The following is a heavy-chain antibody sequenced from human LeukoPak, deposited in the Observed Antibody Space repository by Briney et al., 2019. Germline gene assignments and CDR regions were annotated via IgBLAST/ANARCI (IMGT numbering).Heavy chain of an antibody. J-gene: IGHJ4*02. CDR1: GLTFSNEW. CDR2: INSDGSRT. V-gene: IGHV3-74*01. Sequence: PGGSLRLSCAASGLTFSNEWMHWVRHAPGTGLVWVSRINSDGSRTHYADSVEGRFTISRDNAKNTLYLQMNSLRAEDTAVYFCAREAAWARRCFFKSWGQGALVTVSS. CDR3: AREAAWARRCFFKS. D-gene: IGHD3-16*01.